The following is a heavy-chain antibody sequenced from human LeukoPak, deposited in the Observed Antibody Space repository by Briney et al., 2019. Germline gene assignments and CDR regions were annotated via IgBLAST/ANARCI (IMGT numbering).Heavy chain of an antibody. J-gene: IGHJ5*02. CDR3: AIVVVIIRQGNVASLGRWFDP. CDR1: GYTLTELS. Sequence: GASVKVSCKVSGYTLTELSIQWVRQAPGKGLEWMGGFNPEDGKKIYVPKFQGRVTMTEDTSKGTAYMELSSLRSEDTAVYYCAIVVVIIRQGNVASLGRWFDPWGQGTLVTVSS. D-gene: IGHD3-22*01. CDR2: FNPEDGKK. V-gene: IGHV1-24*01.